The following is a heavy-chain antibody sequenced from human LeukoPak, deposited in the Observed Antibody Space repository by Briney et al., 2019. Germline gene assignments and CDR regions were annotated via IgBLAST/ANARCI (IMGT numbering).Heavy chain of an antibody. V-gene: IGHV1-8*01. D-gene: IGHD3-10*01. CDR1: GYTFTSYD. CDR3: ARGLTMVRGVITPGY. Sequence: GASVKVSCKASGYTFTSYDINWVRQATGQGLEWMGWMNPNSGNTGYAQKFQGRVTMTRNTSISTAYMELSSLRSEDTAVYYCARGLTMVRGVITPGYWGQGTLVTVSS. J-gene: IGHJ4*02. CDR2: MNPNSGNT.